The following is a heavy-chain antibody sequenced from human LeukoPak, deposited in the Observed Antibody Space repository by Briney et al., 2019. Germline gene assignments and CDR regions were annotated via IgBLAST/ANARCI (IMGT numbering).Heavy chain of an antibody. CDR2: IYPSGST. CDR3: ARESTQGVMDV. J-gene: IGHJ6*02. Sequence: SETLSLTCTVSGGSISSGNYFWNWMQQPAGKGLDWIGRIYPSGSTNYNPSLKSRVTISVDTSKNQFSLRLSSVTAADTAVYYCARESTQGVMDVWGQGTTVTVSS. CDR1: GGSISSGNYF. V-gene: IGHV4-61*02.